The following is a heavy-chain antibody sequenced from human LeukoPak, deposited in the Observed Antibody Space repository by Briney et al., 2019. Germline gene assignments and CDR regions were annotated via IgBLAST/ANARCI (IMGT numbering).Heavy chain of an antibody. CDR3: VRATAVYYFDY. V-gene: IGHV3-11*01. CDR1: GFSFSDYH. D-gene: IGHD2-8*01. CDR2: ISSSGTTM. Sequence: PGGSRRLSCAASGFSFSDYHMGWIRQAPGKGLEWVSHISSSGTTMYYADSVKGRFTISRDNSKNSLYLQMNSLRDEDTAVYYCVRATAVYYFDYWGQGTLVTVSS. J-gene: IGHJ4*02.